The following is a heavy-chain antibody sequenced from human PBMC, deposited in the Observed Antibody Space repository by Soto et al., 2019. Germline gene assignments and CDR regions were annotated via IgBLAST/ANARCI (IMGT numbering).Heavy chain of an antibody. V-gene: IGHV4-34*01. CDR2: INHSGST. CDR3: ARLASGWQYYYFDF. J-gene: IGHJ2*01. D-gene: IGHD6-19*01. CDR1: GLSFSPYF. Sequence: TSETLPLTCAVYGLSFSPYFWSWIRQPPGKGLEWIGEINHSGSTNYNPSLTRRATLSVDTSKNQVSLKLTSVTAADTAVYYCARLASGWQYYYFDFWGRGTPVTVSS.